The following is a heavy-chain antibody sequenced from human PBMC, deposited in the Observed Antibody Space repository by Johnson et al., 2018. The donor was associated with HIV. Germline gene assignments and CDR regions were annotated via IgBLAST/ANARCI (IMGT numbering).Heavy chain of an antibody. CDR2: ISWNSGSI. J-gene: IGHJ3*01. Sequence: QVQVVESGGGLVQSGGSLRLSCAVSGFTFSSYWMSWVRQAPGKGLEWVSGISWNSGSIGYADSVKGRFTISRDNSKNTLYLQMNSLRAEDTAVYYCARASHLYDYVPWGQGTMVTVSS. V-gene: IGHV3-NL1*01. CDR3: ARASHLYDYVP. D-gene: IGHD3-16*01. CDR1: GFTFSSYW.